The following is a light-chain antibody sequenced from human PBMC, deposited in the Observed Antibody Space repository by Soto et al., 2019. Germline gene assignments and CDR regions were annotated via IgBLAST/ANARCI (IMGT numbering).Light chain of an antibody. J-gene: IGLJ2*01. CDR1: SSNIGSNY. Sequence: QTVVTQPPSASGTPGQRVTISCSGSSSNIGSNYVYWYQQLPGTAPKLLIYRNNQRPSGVPDRFSGSKFGTSASLAISGLGSEEEADYYCEAGDDTLSGVVFGGGPKLTAL. CDR2: RNN. V-gene: IGLV1-47*01. CDR3: EAGDDTLSGVV.